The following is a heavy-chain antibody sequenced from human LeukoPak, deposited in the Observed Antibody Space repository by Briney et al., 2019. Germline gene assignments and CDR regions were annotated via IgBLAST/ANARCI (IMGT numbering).Heavy chain of an antibody. D-gene: IGHD5-12*01. CDR2: IIGSSGST. J-gene: IGHJ4*02. Sequence: GGSLTPACLASRFKLTNYAMNWVRQAAARGLEWVSLIIGSSGSTFYADSVKGRFTISRDKSKNTLYLQVNSLRAEGTGVYYCAKGAYDYGEIAYFDYWGQGSLVTVSS. CDR1: RFKLTNYA. CDR3: AKGAYDYGEIAYFDY. V-gene: IGHV3-23*01.